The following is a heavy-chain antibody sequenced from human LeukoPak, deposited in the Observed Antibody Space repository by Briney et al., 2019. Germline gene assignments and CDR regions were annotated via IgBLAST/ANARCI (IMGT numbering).Heavy chain of an antibody. CDR1: GGSISSYH. J-gene: IGHJ5*02. CDR2: IYYSGST. CDR3: ARHGLTHWFDP. D-gene: IGHD3-9*01. Sequence: SETLSLTCTVSGGSISSYHWSWIRQPPGKGLEWIGYIYYSGSTDYNPSLKSRVTISVDTSKNHFSLKLSSVTAADTAVYYCARHGLTHWFDPWGQGTLVTVSP. V-gene: IGHV4-59*08.